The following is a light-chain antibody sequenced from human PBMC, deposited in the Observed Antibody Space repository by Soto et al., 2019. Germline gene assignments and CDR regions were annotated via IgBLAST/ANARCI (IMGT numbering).Light chain of an antibody. V-gene: IGKV3-20*01. CDR2: GAS. Sequence: EILLTQSPGTLSLSPGERATLSCRASQSVKNSYLAWYQQKPGQAPRLLIYGASGRATGIPDRFSGSGSGTDFTLTISRLEPEDFAVYYCQQYGSSPYTFGQGTKLEI. CDR1: QSVKNSY. CDR3: QQYGSSPYT. J-gene: IGKJ2*01.